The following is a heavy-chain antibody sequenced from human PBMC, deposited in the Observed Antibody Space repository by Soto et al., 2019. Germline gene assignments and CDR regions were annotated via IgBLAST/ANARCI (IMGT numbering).Heavy chain of an antibody. CDR3: ARGIVVVPADILVDWFDP. D-gene: IGHD2-2*02. V-gene: IGHV3-7*01. CDR1: GFTFSSYW. CDR2: IKQDGSEK. J-gene: IGHJ5*02. Sequence: GGSLRLSCAASGFTFSSYWMSWVRQAPGKGLEWVANIKQDGSEKYYVDSVKGRFTISRDNAKNSLYLQMNSLRAEDTAVYYCARGIVVVPADILVDWFDPWGQGTLVTVSS.